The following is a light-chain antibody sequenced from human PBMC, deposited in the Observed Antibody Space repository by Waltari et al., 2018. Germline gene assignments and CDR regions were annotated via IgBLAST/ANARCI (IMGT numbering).Light chain of an antibody. CDR3: QQYVMSPVT. CDR2: GTS. J-gene: IGKJ5*01. Sequence: VLRQSPGTLSLYPGERATLSCRASQSLSSRYLAGYQKKPGQSPRLLIYGTSRRAPGLPDRFSGSGSRTAFTLTISRLAPEDFAVYSCQQYVMSPVTFGQGTRLDIK. V-gene: IGKV3-20*01. CDR1: QSLSSRY.